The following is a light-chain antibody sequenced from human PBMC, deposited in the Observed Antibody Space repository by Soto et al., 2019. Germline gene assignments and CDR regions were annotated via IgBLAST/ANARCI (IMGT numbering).Light chain of an antibody. CDR2: RAS. CDR3: QQYENWPPRYT. J-gene: IGKJ2*01. V-gene: IGKV3-15*01. CDR1: QSVSTS. Sequence: EIVMTQSPATLSVSPGERATLSCRASQSVSTSLAWYQQKPGQAPRLLIYRASIRATGIAARFSGSGSGTEFNLTISSLQSEDFAVYYCQQYENWPPRYTFGQGTKLEIK.